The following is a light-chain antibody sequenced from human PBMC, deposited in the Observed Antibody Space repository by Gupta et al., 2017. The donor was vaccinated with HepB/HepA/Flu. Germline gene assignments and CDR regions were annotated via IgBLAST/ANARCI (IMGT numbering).Light chain of an antibody. CDR3: QQSYSPLRS. CDR1: QNINNY. J-gene: IGKJ2*04. CDR2: AAS. Sequence: DIQITQSPSSLSASVGDRVTITCRASQNINNYLNWYQQKPGKAPKLLIYAASSLHSGVPSRFSGSGSGTDFTLTISSLQPEDFATYYCQQSYSPLRSFGQGTEVEIK. V-gene: IGKV1-39*01.